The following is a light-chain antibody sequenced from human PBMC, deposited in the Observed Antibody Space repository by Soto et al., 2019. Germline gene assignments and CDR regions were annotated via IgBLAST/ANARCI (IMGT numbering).Light chain of an antibody. V-gene: IGKV3-11*01. CDR1: QSVSSY. CDR2: DAS. J-gene: IGKJ2*01. CDR3: QRRSNWPYT. Sequence: EIVLTQSPATLSLSPGERATLSCRASQSVSSYLAWYQQKPGQAPRLLIYDASNRATGIPARFSGSGSGTDFTLTISSLEPEDFAVYYCQRRSNWPYTFGQGTKWIS.